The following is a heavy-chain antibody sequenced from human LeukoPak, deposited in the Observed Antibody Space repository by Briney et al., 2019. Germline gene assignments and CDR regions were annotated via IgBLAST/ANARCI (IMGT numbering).Heavy chain of an antibody. V-gene: IGHV3-23*01. J-gene: IGHJ4*02. CDR1: GFTFSSYA. CDR3: AKDISAAEPYYFDY. CDR2: VSGNGGST. Sequence: GGSLRLSCAASGFTFSSYAMSWVRQAPGKGLEWVSTVSGNGGSTYYADSVKGRFTISRDNSKNTLYLQMNSLRAEDTAVYYCAKDISAAEPYYFDYWGQGTLVTVSS. D-gene: IGHD6-13*01.